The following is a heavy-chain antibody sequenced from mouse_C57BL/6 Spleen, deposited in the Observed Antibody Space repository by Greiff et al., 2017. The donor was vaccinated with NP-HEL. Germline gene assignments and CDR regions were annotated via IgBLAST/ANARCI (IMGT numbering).Heavy chain of an antibody. CDR2: IWSGGST. CDR1: GFSLTSYG. D-gene: IGHD2-5*01. J-gene: IGHJ4*01. V-gene: IGHV2-2*01. Sequence: VQLKESGPGLVQPSQSLSITCTVSGFSLTSYGVHWVRQSPGKGLEWLGVIWSGGSTDYNAAFISRLSISKDNSKSQVFFKMNSLQADDTAIYYCASTRSDYSKEDYYAMDYWGQGTSVTVSS. CDR3: ASTRSDYSKEDYYAMDY.